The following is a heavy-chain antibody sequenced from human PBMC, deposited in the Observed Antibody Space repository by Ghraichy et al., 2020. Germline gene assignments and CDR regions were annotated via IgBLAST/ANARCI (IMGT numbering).Heavy chain of an antibody. Sequence: RGSLRLSCAASGFTFSDYYMSWIRQAPGKGLEWVSYISSSSSYTNYADSVKGRFTISRDNAKNSLYLQMNSLRAEDTAVYYCARVGYSGSYPGLDYWGQGTLVTVSS. CDR1: GFTFSDYY. D-gene: IGHD1-26*01. J-gene: IGHJ4*02. CDR3: ARVGYSGSYPGLDY. CDR2: ISSSSSYT. V-gene: IGHV3-11*06.